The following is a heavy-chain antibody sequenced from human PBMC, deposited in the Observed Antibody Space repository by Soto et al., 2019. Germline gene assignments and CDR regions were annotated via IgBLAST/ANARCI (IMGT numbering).Heavy chain of an antibody. CDR2: IFSNDEK. Sequence: SGPTLVNPTETLTLTCTVSGFSLSNARMGVSWIRQPPGKALEWLAHIFSNDEKSYSTSLKSRLTISKDTSKSQVVLTMTNMDPVDTATYYCARIRGGYSGYQIIDYWGQGTLVTVSS. J-gene: IGHJ4*02. V-gene: IGHV2-26*01. D-gene: IGHD5-12*01. CDR1: GFSLSNARMG. CDR3: ARIRGGYSGYQIIDY.